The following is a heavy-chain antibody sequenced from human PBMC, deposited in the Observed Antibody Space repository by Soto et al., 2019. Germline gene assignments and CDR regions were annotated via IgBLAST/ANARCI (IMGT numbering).Heavy chain of an antibody. CDR1: GFTFSSYA. J-gene: IGHJ4*02. Sequence: GSLRLSCAASGFTFSSYAMSWVRQAPGKGLEWVSAISGSGGSTYYADSVKGRFTISRDNSKNTLYLQMNSLRAEDTAVYYCAKDLGVYGSGSYSLFDYWGQGTLVTVSS. CDR3: AKDLGVYGSGSYSLFDY. CDR2: ISGSGGST. V-gene: IGHV3-23*01. D-gene: IGHD3-10*01.